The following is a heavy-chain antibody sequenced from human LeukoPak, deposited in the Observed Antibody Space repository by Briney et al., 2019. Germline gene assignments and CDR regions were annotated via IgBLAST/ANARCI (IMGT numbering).Heavy chain of an antibody. CDR1: GYTFTGYY. J-gene: IGHJ3*02. Sequence: ASVQVSCKASGYTFTGYYIHWVRQAPGQGLEWMGWLNPNSVGTNYAQKFQGRLTMTRDTSISTAYMELSSLRSDDTAVYFCARPKEAATTFRAFDIWGQGTMVTVSS. CDR2: LNPNSVGT. CDR3: ARPKEAATTFRAFDI. V-gene: IGHV1-2*02. D-gene: IGHD2-15*01.